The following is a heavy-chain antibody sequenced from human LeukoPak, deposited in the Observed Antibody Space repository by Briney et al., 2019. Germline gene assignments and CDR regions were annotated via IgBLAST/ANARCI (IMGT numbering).Heavy chain of an antibody. CDR2: ISYTGTT. J-gene: IGHJ6*02. V-gene: IGHV4-59*12. CDR3: ARNSYFPPYYYYGMDV. D-gene: IGHD3-10*01. Sequence: SETLSLTCTVSGGSISNYYWSWLRQLPGKGLEWIGYISYTGTTNHNPSLKSRVTISVDTSKNQLSLKLTSVTAADTAVYYCARNSYFPPYYYYGMDVWGQGSTVTVSS. CDR1: GGSISNYY.